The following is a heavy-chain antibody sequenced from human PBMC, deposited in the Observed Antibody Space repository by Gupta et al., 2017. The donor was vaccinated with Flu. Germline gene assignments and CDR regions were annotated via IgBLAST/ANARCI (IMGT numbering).Heavy chain of an antibody. CDR2: IKDKPNGYDT. J-gene: IGHJ4*02. V-gene: IGHV3-72*01. CDR1: GFRLSDHY. Sequence: EVQLVESGGVLVQPGGSLRLSCAASGFRLSDHYMDWVRQAPGKGLEWVGLIKDKPNGYDTEYAASVKGRFTISRDDSKNILYLQMNSLKIEDTAVYYCARVPAFGNYLDHWGQGTLVTVSS. D-gene: IGHD1-7*01. CDR3: ARVPAFGNYLDH.